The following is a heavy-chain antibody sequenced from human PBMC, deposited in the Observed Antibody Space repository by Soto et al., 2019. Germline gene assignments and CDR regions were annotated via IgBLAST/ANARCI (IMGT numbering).Heavy chain of an antibody. CDR2: IYPRDSDT. CDR3: ARRPNTLNYYAMDV. Sequence: GESLMISCKGSGYTFTTYWIGWVRQMPGKGLEWMGIIYPRDSDTRYSPSFQGQVTISADKSISTAYLRWSSLKASDTAIYYCARRPNTLNYYAMDVWGQGTTVTVSS. CDR1: GYTFTTYW. D-gene: IGHD3-9*01. J-gene: IGHJ6*02. V-gene: IGHV5-51*01.